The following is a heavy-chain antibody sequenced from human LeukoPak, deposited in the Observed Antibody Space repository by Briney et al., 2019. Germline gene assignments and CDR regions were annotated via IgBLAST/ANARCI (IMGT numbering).Heavy chain of an antibody. D-gene: IGHD3-16*01. CDR1: GGSISTTNYY. Sequence: SETLSLTCTVSGGSISTTNYYWGWIRQPPGKGLEWIGSIYYSATTSYNPSLKSRVTISVDTSKNQFSLNLSSVTAADTAVYYCARSRVSNYFSWGQGTLVTVSS. V-gene: IGHV4-39*07. CDR2: IYYSATT. J-gene: IGHJ5*02. CDR3: ARSRVSNYFS.